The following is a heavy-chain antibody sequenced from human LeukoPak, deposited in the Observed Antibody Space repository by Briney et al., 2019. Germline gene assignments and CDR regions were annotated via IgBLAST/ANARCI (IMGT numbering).Heavy chain of an antibody. CDR1: GGSISSSSYY. CDR3: ARDKEMATDWRDAFDI. V-gene: IGHV4-39*07. CDR2: IYHSGST. Sequence: PSETLSLTCTVSGGSISSSSYYWGWIRQPPGKGLEWIGSIYHSGSTYYNPSLKSRVTISVDTSKNQFSLKLSSVTAADTAVYYCARDKEMATDWRDAFDIWGQGTMVTVSS. D-gene: IGHD5-24*01. J-gene: IGHJ3*02.